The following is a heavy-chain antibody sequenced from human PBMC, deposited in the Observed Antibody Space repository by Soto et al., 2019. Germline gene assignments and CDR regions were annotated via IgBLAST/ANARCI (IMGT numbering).Heavy chain of an antibody. D-gene: IGHD1-26*01. Sequence: PSETLSLTCAVSDFSISSGHYWGGIRQPPGKGLEWIAYTADTGNTNYNPSLKSRVTISMDTSKNQLSLKLTSMTAADTAVYYCARDMHAGFTHYFYPWGQGTLVTVSS. CDR3: ARDMHAGFTHYFYP. J-gene: IGHJ5*02. CDR2: TADTGNT. V-gene: IGHV4-61*01. CDR1: DFSISSGHY.